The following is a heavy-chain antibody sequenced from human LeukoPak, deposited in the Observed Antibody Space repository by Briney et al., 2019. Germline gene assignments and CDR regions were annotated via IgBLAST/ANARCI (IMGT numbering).Heavy chain of an antibody. V-gene: IGHV4-39*01. CDR1: GGSISSYY. J-gene: IGHJ5*02. Sequence: SETLSLTCTVSGGSISSYYWGWLRQPPGKGLEWIGSIYYSGSTYYNPSLKSRVTISVDTSKNQFSLKLSSVTAADTAVYYCARYEGVVLWFGELLSNWFDPWGQGTLVTVSS. CDR2: IYYSGST. CDR3: ARYEGVVLWFGELLSNWFDP. D-gene: IGHD3-10*01.